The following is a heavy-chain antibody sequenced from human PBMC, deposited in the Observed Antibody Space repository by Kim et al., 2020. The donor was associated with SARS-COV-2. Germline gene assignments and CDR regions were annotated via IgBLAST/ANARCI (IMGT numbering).Heavy chain of an antibody. CDR2: ISSSSSYT. J-gene: IGHJ2*01. CDR3: ARVPTVTRTTPYWYFDL. D-gene: IGHD4-17*01. Sequence: GGSLRLSCAASGFTFSDYYMSWIRQAPGTGLEWVSYISSSSSYTNYADSVKGRFTISRDNAKNSLYLQMNSLRAEDTAVYYCARVPTVTRTTPYWYFDLWGRGTLVTVSS. V-gene: IGHV3-11*05. CDR1: GFTFSDYY.